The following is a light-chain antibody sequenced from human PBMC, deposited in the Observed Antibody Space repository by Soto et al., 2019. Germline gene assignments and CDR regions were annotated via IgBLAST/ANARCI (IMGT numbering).Light chain of an antibody. CDR2: DTS. CDR1: QSVSSSD. CDR3: QQYGGSGKS. Sequence: ESVLTQSSGTLALSPGERATLSCRASQSVSSSDLAWYQQKPGRAPRLLIYDTSTRATGIPDRFSGSGSGTDFTLTINRLEPEDCAVYFCQQYGGSGKSFGHGTKLDIK. J-gene: IGKJ1*01. V-gene: IGKV3-20*01.